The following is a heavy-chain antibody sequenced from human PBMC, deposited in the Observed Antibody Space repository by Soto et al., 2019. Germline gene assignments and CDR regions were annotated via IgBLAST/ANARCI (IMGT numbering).Heavy chain of an antibody. V-gene: IGHV4-30-4*01. CDR1: GGSISSGDYY. Sequence: SETLSLTCTVSGGSISSGDYYWSWIRKPPGTGLEWIGYIYYSGSTDNTLSLKRRVPISVYTSKNQFSLKLSSVTAAAPAVYYCPRDRVRNTIFGVGYYYYGMEVWGQGTPVTVPS. J-gene: IGHJ6*02. D-gene: IGHD3-3*01. CDR2: IYYSGST. CDR3: PRDRVRNTIFGVGYYYYGMEV.